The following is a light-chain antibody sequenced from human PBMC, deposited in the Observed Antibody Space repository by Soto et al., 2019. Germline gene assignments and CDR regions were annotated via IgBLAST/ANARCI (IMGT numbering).Light chain of an antibody. CDR2: DVS. CDR1: SSDVGGYNY. Sequence: QSALTKPRSVSGSPGQSVTISCTGTSSDVGGYNYVSWYQQYSGKAPKVMIYDVSKRPSGVPDRFSGSKSGNTASLTISGLQAEDEADYYCCSYAASNAFVFGTGTKGTVL. V-gene: IGLV2-11*01. CDR3: CSYAASNAFV. J-gene: IGLJ1*01.